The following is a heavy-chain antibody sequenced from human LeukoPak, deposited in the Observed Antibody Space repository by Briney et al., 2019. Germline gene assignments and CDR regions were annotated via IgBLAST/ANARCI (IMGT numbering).Heavy chain of an antibody. V-gene: IGHV3-21*01. CDR1: GFTFSAYS. J-gene: IGHJ6*03. CDR3: ARGGFNMVRGVIIPSNSYYYYMDI. D-gene: IGHD3-10*01. Sequence: TGGSLRLSCAVSGFTFSAYSMNWVRQAPGKGLEWVSSITGGDFVYFADSLKGRFTISRDNAKSSLYLQMNSLRAEDTAVYYCARGGFNMVRGVIIPSNSYYYYMDIWGKGTTVTVSS. CDR2: ITGGDFV.